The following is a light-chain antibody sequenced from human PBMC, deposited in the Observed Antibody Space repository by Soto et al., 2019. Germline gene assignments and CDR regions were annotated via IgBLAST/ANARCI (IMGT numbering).Light chain of an antibody. CDR2: DVS. V-gene: IGLV2-14*01. J-gene: IGLJ1*01. CDR1: SSDVGDYNY. Sequence: QSVLTQPASVSGSPGQSITISCTGTSSDVGDYNYVSWYQQHPGKAPKVMIYDVSNRPSGVSNRFSGPKSGNTASLTISGLQAEDEADYYCSSYTSISTLVFGTGTKVTVL. CDR3: SSYTSISTLV.